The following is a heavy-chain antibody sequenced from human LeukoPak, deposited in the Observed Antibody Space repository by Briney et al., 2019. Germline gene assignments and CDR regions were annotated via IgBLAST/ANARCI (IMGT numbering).Heavy chain of an antibody. Sequence: GASVKVSCKASGGTFSSYAISWVRQAPGQGLEWMGGIIPIFGTANYAQKFQGRVTITADESTSTDYMELSSLRSEDTAVYYCARAPLDYDILTGYYRVYYYYMDVWGKGTTVTVSS. CDR2: IIPIFGTA. V-gene: IGHV1-69*13. CDR3: ARAPLDYDILTGYYRVYYYYMDV. D-gene: IGHD3-9*01. CDR1: GGTFSSYA. J-gene: IGHJ6*03.